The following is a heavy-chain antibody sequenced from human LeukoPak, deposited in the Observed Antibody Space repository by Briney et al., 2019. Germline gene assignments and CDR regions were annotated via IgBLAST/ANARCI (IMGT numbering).Heavy chain of an antibody. CDR1: GGSISEYH. CDR2: SHFTGAS. CDR3: ARAYSDYGNDAFDI. D-gene: IGHD5-12*01. V-gene: IGHV4-59*01. J-gene: IGHJ3*02. Sequence: SETLSLTCTVSGGSISEYHWTWIRQPPGKAPEWIGYSHFTGASNYNPSLKGRVTISLDTSKNQFSLKLSSVTAADTAIYYRARAYSDYGNDAFDIWGQGTKVTVS.